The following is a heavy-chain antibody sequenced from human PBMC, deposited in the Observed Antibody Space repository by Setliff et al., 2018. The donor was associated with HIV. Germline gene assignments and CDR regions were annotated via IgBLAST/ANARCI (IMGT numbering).Heavy chain of an antibody. V-gene: IGHV4-4*07. CDR1: GDSINTPFW. D-gene: IGHD3-3*01. CDR3: AKGSGPPWFDP. J-gene: IGHJ5*02. CDR2: VTNTGDT. Sequence: SETLSLTCTVSGDSINTPFWWSWIRQPAGKGLEWIGRVTNTGDTSYNPSLKSRVTISMDTSKNLFSLKLTSVTAADAAVYFCAKGSGPPWFDPWGQGTLVTVSS.